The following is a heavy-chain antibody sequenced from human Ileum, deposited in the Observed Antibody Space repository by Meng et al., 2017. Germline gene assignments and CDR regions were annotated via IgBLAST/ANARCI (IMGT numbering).Heavy chain of an antibody. J-gene: IGHJ5*02. V-gene: IGHV1-69*10. CDR3: ARDCSGGGCFDP. CDR1: GGAFSSSA. Sequence: QVQLVQSGAEVKYPGSSVTVSCKASGGAFSSSAIGWLRQAPGRGLEWMGGIIPILNASTYAQNFKGRVTLSADMATTTVYMELSSLTSDDTAVYFCARDCSGGGCFDPWGQGTLVVASS. CDR2: IIPILNAS. D-gene: IGHD2-15*01.